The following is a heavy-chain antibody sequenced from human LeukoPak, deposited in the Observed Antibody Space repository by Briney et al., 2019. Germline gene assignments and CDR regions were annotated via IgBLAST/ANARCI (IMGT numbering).Heavy chain of an antibody. CDR1: GFTFSSYG. D-gene: IGHD3-22*01. Sequence: GGSLRLSCAASGFTFSSYGMRWVRQAPGKGLEWVAVIWYDGSNKYYADSVKGRFTISRDNSKNTLYLQMNSLRAEDTAVYYCARDRYYDSSAPSGMDVWGQGTTVTVSS. J-gene: IGHJ6*02. CDR2: IWYDGSNK. V-gene: IGHV3-33*01. CDR3: ARDRYYDSSAPSGMDV.